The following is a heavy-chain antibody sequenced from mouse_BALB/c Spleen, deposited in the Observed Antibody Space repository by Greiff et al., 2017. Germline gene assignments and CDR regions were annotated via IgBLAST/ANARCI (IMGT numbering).Heavy chain of an antibody. Sequence: QVQLQQSGAELVRPGTSVKVSCKAPGYAFTNYLIEWVKQRPGQGLEWIGVINPGSGGTNYNEKFKGKATLTADKSSSTAYMQLSSLTSDDSAVYFCARRGYGKDYAMDYWGQGTSVTVSS. CDR3: ARRGYGKDYAMDY. V-gene: IGHV1-54*01. J-gene: IGHJ4*01. CDR2: INPGSGGT. CDR1: GYAFTNYL. D-gene: IGHD2-10*02.